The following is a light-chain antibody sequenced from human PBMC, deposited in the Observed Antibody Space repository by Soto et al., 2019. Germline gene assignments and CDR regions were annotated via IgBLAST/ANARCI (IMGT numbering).Light chain of an antibody. J-gene: IGLJ1*01. Sequence: QSALTQPRSVSGSPGQSVTISCTGTSSDVGGYNYVSWYQQHPGKAPKPMIYDVSKRPSGVPDRFSGSKSGNTASLTISGLQAEDEADYYCCSYAGSKTPYVFGTGTKLTVL. V-gene: IGLV2-11*01. CDR2: DVS. CDR1: SSDVGGYNY. CDR3: CSYAGSKTPYV.